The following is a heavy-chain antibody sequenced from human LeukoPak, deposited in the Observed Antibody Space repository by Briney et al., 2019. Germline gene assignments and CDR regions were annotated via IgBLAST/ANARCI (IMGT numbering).Heavy chain of an antibody. CDR3: AKTPTHYYDSSG. D-gene: IGHD3-22*01. Sequence: GGSLRLSCAASGFTFSDYYMSWIRQAPGKGLEWVSCISSSGSTIYYADSVKGRFTISRDNAKNSLYLQMNSLRAEDTAVYYCAKTPTHYYDSSGWGQGTLVTVSS. CDR2: ISSSGSTI. J-gene: IGHJ4*02. V-gene: IGHV3-11*01. CDR1: GFTFSDYY.